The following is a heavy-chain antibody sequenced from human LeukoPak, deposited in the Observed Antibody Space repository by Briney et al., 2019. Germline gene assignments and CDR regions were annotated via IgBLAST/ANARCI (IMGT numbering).Heavy chain of an antibody. CDR2: IYYSGST. CDR1: GGSISSYY. V-gene: IGHV4-59*08. D-gene: IGHD1-26*01. Sequence: PSETLSLTCTVSGGSISSYYWSWIRQPPGKGLEWIGYIYYSGSTNYNPSLKSRVTISVDTSENQFSLKLSSVTAADTAVYYCANSIVGAATAIDYWGQGTLVTVSS. J-gene: IGHJ4*02. CDR3: ANSIVGAATAIDY.